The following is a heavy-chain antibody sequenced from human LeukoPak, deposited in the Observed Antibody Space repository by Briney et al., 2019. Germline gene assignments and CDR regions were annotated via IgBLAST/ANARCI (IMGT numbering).Heavy chain of an antibody. V-gene: IGHV3-21*01. D-gene: IGHD3-22*01. CDR1: GFTFSSYS. Sequence: GGSLRLSCAASGFTFSSYSMNWVRQAPGKGLEWVSSISSSSSYIYYADSVKGRFTISRDNAKNSLYLQMNSLRAEDTAVYYCARAQAYYDSSGSPTNHFDYWSQGTLVTVSS. CDR2: ISSSSSYI. J-gene: IGHJ4*02. CDR3: ARAQAYYDSSGSPTNHFDY.